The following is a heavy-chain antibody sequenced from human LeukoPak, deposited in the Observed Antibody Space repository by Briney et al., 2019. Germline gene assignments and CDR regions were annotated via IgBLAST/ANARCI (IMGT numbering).Heavy chain of an antibody. CDR2: IYSGGST. V-gene: IGHV3-66*02. CDR3: ASGDGYNYDYYYYMDV. Sequence: PGGSLRLSCAASGFTVSSNYMSWVRQAPGKGLEWVSVIYSGGSTYYADSVKGRFTISRDNSKNTLYLQMNSLRAEDTAVYYCASGDGYNYDYYYYMDVWGKGTTVTVSS. CDR1: GFTVSSNY. D-gene: IGHD5-24*01. J-gene: IGHJ6*03.